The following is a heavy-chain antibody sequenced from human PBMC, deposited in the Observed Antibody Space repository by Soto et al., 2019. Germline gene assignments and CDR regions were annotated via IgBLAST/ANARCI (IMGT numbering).Heavy chain of an antibody. CDR1: GFTFSSYA. CDR3: AKDGRLGELSLSDWFDP. J-gene: IGHJ5*02. D-gene: IGHD3-16*02. Sequence: SGGSLRLSCAASGFTFSSYAMSWVLQAPWKGLEWVSAISGSGGSTYYADSVKGRFTISRDNSKNTLYLQMNSLRAEDTAVYYCAKDGRLGELSLSDWFDPWGQGTLVTVSS. CDR2: ISGSGGST. V-gene: IGHV3-23*01.